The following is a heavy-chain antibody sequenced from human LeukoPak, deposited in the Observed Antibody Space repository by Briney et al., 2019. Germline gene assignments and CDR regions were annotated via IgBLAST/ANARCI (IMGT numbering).Heavy chain of an antibody. CDR1: GYTFTSYA. D-gene: IGHD4-11*01. CDR3: ASRYDYSNYIDY. J-gene: IGHJ4*02. CDR2: INVGNGNT. V-gene: IGHV1-3*01. Sequence: GASVKVSCKSSGYTFTSYAMHWVRQAPGQRLEWMGWINVGNGNTRYSQKFQGRVTITRDTSASTAYMELSSLRSEDTAVYYCASRYDYSNYIDYWGQGTLVTVSS.